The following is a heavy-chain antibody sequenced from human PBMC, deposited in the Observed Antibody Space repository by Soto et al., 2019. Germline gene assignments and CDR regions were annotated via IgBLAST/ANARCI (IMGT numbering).Heavy chain of an antibody. D-gene: IGHD2-8*01. CDR1: GVSISSTNW. CDR3: ARCLPCSNGGRFDP. Sequence: QVHLQESGPGLVTPSGTLSLTCAVSGVSISSTNWWTWVRQAPGQGLAWIGDMWPSGGTTYTPSLQNRVTISVDNSKNHLSLTLTSVTAADTAIYYCARCLPCSNGGRFDPWGQGALVTVSS. J-gene: IGHJ5*02. CDR2: MWPSGGT. V-gene: IGHV4-4*02.